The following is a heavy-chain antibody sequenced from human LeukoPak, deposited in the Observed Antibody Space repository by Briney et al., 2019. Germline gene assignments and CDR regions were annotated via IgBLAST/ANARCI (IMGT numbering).Heavy chain of an antibody. Sequence: GESLKISCKASGYSFANYWIGWVRQVPGKGLEWVAMINPGDTNIAYSPSFQAQVTISADRSISTAYLQWSSLKASDTAIYYCARPRRAERDEDFWGQGTLVSVSS. CDR3: ARPRRAERDEDF. J-gene: IGHJ4*02. D-gene: IGHD1-1*01. V-gene: IGHV5-51*01. CDR2: INPGDTNI. CDR1: GYSFANYW.